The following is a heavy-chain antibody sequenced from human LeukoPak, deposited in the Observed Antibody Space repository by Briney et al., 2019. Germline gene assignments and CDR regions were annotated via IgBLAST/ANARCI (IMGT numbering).Heavy chain of an antibody. V-gene: IGHV4-39*02. CDR1: GGCISSSSYY. CDR2: IYYSGST. D-gene: IGHD3-16*01. J-gene: IGHJ4*02. Sequence: SETLSLTCTVSGGCISSSSYYWGWIRQPPGKGLEWIGSIYYSGSTYYNPSPKSRVTISVDTSKNHFSLKLSSVTAADTAVYYCARIYYDYVWGSFELSTPPYYFDYWGQGTLVTVSS. CDR3: ARIYYDYVWGSFELSTPPYYFDY.